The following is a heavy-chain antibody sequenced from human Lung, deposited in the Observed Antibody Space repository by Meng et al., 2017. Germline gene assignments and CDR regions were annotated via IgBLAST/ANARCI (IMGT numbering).Heavy chain of an antibody. D-gene: IGHD1/OR15-1a*01. CDR2: INHSGST. CDR1: GGSCSGYD. J-gene: IGHJ2*01. V-gene: IGHV4-34*01. Sequence: QVELQQRGARLLTPSEVPSLTCAFSGGSCSGYDWSWSRQPPGERLERVGDINHSGSTNYPPPLKRRVIITEDTNNNLFPLKLSFVTAAATAVYYCARPKQAYWYFDLWGRGTLVTVSS. CDR3: ARPKQAYWYFDL.